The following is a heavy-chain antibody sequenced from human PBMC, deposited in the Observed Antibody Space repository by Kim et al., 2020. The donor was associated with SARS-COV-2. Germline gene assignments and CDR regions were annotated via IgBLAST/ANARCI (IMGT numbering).Heavy chain of an antibody. Sequence: SVKVSCKASGGTFSSYAISWVRQAPGQGLEWMGGIIPIFGTANYAQKFQGRVTITADESTSTAYMELSSLRSEDTAVYYCARGGYSYGWYYYYGMDVWGQGTTVTVSS. J-gene: IGHJ6*02. D-gene: IGHD5-18*01. CDR3: ARGGYSYGWYYYYGMDV. CDR1: GGTFSSYA. CDR2: IIPIFGTA. V-gene: IGHV1-69*13.